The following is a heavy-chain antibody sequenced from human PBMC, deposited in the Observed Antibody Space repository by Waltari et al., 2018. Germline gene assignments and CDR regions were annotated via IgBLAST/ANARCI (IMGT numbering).Heavy chain of an antibody. CDR3: AGQPWTLVMSEPLDY. D-gene: IGHD2-21*01. J-gene: IGHJ4*02. Sequence: QVQLVESGGGVVQPGRSLRLSCAASGFTFSNYAIHWVRQAPGKGLEWVAIISYDGSNQFYADSVKGRFTLSRDNSRNTLYLQMNSLRAEDTAVYYCAGQPWTLVMSEPLDYWGQGTLVTVSS. CDR2: ISYDGSNQ. V-gene: IGHV3-30-3*01. CDR1: GFTFSNYA.